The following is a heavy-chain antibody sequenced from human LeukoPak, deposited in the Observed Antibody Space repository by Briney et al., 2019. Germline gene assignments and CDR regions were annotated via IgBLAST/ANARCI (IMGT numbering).Heavy chain of an antibody. J-gene: IGHJ4*02. Sequence: GGSLRLSCAASGFTFSIYGMHWVRQAPGKGLEWVAFIRYDGSNNYYADSVKGRFTISRDNSKNTLYLQMNSLRAEDTAVYYCAKDREWHTAMVIDPYFDYWGQGTLVTVSS. CDR3: AKDREWHTAMVIDPYFDY. CDR1: GFTFSIYG. CDR2: IRYDGSNN. V-gene: IGHV3-30*02. D-gene: IGHD5-18*01.